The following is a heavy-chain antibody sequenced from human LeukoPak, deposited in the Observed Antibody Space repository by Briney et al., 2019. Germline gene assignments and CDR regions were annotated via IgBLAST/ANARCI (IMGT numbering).Heavy chain of an antibody. D-gene: IGHD7-27*01. Sequence: GGSLRLSCAASGFTFDAFAMSWVRQAPGKGLEWVSGIGNTETYYSNTVNGRFTISKDNSKSTIYLHMSNPVAEATALYYWARDGQAFNSNWDYFEYWGQGTPVTVSS. CDR3: ARDGQAFNSNWDYFEY. V-gene: IGHV3-23*01. J-gene: IGHJ4*02. CDR1: GFTFDAFA. CDR2: IGNTET.